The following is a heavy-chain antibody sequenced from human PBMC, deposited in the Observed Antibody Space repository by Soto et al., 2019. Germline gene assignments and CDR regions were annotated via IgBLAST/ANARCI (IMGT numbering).Heavy chain of an antibody. Sequence: QVQLVQSGAEVKKPGSSVKVSCKASGGTFSSYAISWVRQAPGQGLEWMGGIIPIFGTANYARKFQGRVTIIADESTSTAYIELSSLRSEDTAVFYCASNNNVLTGSYYYGMDVWGQGTTVTVSS. D-gene: IGHD3-9*01. J-gene: IGHJ6*02. CDR3: ASNNNVLTGSYYYGMDV. CDR2: IIPIFGTA. V-gene: IGHV1-69*12. CDR1: GGTFSSYA.